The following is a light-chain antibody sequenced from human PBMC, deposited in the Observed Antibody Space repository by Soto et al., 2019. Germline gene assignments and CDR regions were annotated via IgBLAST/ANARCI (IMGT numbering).Light chain of an antibody. J-gene: IGLJ3*02. Sequence: QSVLTQPRSVSGSPGQSVTLSCTGASSDVGTYNYVSWYQQHPDKAPKLMIYDVSKRPSGVPDRFSGSKSGNTASLTISGLQAEDEADYYCCSYAGSYTLGVFGGGTKLTVL. CDR3: CSYAGSYTLGV. CDR2: DVS. CDR1: SSDVGTYNY. V-gene: IGLV2-11*01.